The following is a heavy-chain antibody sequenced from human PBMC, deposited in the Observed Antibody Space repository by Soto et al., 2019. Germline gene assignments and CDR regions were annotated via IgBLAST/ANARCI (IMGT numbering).Heavy chain of an antibody. CDR2: ISWDGRRT. J-gene: IGHJ6*02. V-gene: IGHV3-43*01. CDR1: GFTFSEYT. Sequence: EVQLVESGGVVVQPGGSLRLSCEVSGFTFSEYTLHWVRQAPGKGLEWVSLISWDGRRTHFADSVKGRFTISRENSKNSLYLQMNSLRTEDTALYYCAKDIVRGYCTNGVCTRAVDVWGQGTTVTVSS. CDR3: AKDIVRGYCTNGVCTRAVDV. D-gene: IGHD2-8*01.